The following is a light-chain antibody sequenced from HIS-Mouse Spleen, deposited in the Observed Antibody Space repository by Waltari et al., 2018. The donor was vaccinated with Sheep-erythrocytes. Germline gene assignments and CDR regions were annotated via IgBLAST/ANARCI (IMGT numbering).Light chain of an antibody. CDR1: KLGDKY. CDR3: QAWDSSTAV. Sequence: SYELTQPPSVSVSPGQTASIPCSGAKLGDKYACWYQQKPGQSPVLVIYRDSKRPSGIPERFSGSNSGNTATLTISGTQAMDEADYYCQAWDSSTAVFGGGTKLTVL. CDR2: RDS. J-gene: IGLJ2*01. V-gene: IGLV3-1*01.